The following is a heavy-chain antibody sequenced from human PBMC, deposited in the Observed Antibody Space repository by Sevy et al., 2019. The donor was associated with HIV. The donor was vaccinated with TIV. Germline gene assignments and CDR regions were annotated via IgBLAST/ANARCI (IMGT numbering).Heavy chain of an antibody. V-gene: IGHV1-2*02. CDR2: INPNSGGT. D-gene: IGHD2-2*02. Sequence: ASVKVSCKASGYTFTGYYMHWVRQAPGQGLEWMGWINPNSGGTNYAQKFQGRVTMTRDTSISTAYMELSRLRSDDTAVLYCARDFQGCSSTSCYSWFDPWGQGTLVTVSS. CDR1: GYTFTGYY. CDR3: ARDFQGCSSTSCYSWFDP. J-gene: IGHJ5*02.